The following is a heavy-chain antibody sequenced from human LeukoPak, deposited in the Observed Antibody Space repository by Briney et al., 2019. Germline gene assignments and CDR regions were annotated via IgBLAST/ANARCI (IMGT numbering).Heavy chain of an antibody. CDR1: GYSLSSYS. CDR2: ISGHNGNT. CDR3: AREDIIIVPATLRGEDYYYGMDV. J-gene: IGHJ6*02. Sequence: ASVKVSCKASGYSLSSYSMSWVRQAPGQGLEWVGRISGHNGNTNYAQKFQGRVTMTTDTSTSTAYMERRSLRSDDTAVYYCAREDIIIVPATLRGEDYYYGMDVWGQGTTVIVSS. V-gene: IGHV1-18*01. D-gene: IGHD2-2*01.